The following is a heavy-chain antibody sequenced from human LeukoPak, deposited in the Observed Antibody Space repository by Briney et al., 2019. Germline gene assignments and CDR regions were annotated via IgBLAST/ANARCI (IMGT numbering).Heavy chain of an antibody. CDR2: IYYSGST. D-gene: IGHD3-10*01. CDR1: GGSISSGGYY. J-gene: IGHJ3*02. Sequence: PSETLSLTCTVSGGSISSGGYYWSWIRQHPGKGLEWIGYIYYSGSTYYNPSLKSRVTISVDTSKNQFSLKLSSVTAADTAVYYCARDSRSYGSGRFGAFDIWGQGTMVTVSS. CDR3: ARDSRSYGSGRFGAFDI. V-gene: IGHV4-31*03.